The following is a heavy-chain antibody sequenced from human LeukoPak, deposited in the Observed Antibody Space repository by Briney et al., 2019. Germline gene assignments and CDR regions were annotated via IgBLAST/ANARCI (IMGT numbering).Heavy chain of an antibody. CDR3: ARGAFEGEAKRYYFDY. Sequence: PSETLSLACAVYGGSFSGYYWSWIRQPPGKGLEWIGEINHSGSTNYNPSLKSRVTISVDTSKNQFSLKLSSVTAADTAVYYCARGAFEGEAKRYYFDYWGQGTLVTVSS. V-gene: IGHV4-34*01. CDR1: GGSFSGYY. D-gene: IGHD1-26*01. J-gene: IGHJ4*02. CDR2: INHSGST.